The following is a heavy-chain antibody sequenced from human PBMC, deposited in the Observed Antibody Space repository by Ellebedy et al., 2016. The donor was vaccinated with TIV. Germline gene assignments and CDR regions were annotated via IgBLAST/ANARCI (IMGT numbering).Heavy chain of an antibody. CDR1: GFTVSTNH. CDR3: AKGSFPFGDKSERIYSFQY. Sequence: PGGSLRLSCTASGFTVSTNHMSCVRQAPGKGLEWVGGYTNYADSVKGRFTISTHNSRNTLYLQMTNLRTEDTAVYYCAKGSFPFGDKSERIYSFQYWGQGTLVTVSS. V-gene: IGHV3-53*04. J-gene: IGHJ4*02. D-gene: IGHD3-10*01. CDR2: GGYT.